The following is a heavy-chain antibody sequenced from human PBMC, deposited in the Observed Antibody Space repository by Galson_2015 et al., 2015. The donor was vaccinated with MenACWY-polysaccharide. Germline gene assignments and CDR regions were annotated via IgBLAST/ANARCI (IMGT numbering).Heavy chain of an antibody. V-gene: IGHV2-5*02. Sequence: PALVKPTQPLSLTYTFSGFSVTATGVGVGWIRQPPGKAPEWLAHIYWDGDKRFSPSLGARLTITKDTSRDQVVLTMTDMDPVDTATYYCVRLLGGVSFDSWGQGTL. CDR2: IYWDGDK. CDR1: GFSVTATGVG. J-gene: IGHJ4*02. CDR3: VRLLGGVSFDS. D-gene: IGHD1-26*01.